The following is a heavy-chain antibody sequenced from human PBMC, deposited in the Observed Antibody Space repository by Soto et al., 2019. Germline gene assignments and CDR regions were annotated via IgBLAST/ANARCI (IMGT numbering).Heavy chain of an antibody. CDR2: ISGSGGRT. CDR3: AKTLLSTSWYGLHDY. J-gene: IGHJ4*02. D-gene: IGHD6-13*01. Sequence: GGSLRLSCAASGFTFSGYAMHWVRQAPGKGLEWVSTISGSGGRTYYADSVKGRFTISRDNSRNTLHLQMNSLRAEDTALYYCAKTLLSTSWYGLHDYVSQGTLVTVSS. V-gene: IGHV3-23*01. CDR1: GFTFSGYA.